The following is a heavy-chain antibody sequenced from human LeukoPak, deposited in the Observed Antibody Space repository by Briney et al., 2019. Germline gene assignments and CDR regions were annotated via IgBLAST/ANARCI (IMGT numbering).Heavy chain of an antibody. CDR2: IIPIFGTA. CDR3: ASSGRVYSSGWHVDYFDY. CDR1: GGTFSSYA. Sequence: SVKVSCKASGGTFSSYAISWVRQAPGQGLEWMGGIIPIFGTANYAQKFQGRVTITADESTSTAYMELSSLRSEDTAVYYCASSGRVYSSGWHVDYFDYWGQGTLVTVSS. J-gene: IGHJ4*02. V-gene: IGHV1-69*01. D-gene: IGHD6-19*01.